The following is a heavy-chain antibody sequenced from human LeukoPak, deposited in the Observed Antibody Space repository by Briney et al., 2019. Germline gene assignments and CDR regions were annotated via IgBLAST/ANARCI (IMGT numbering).Heavy chain of an antibody. D-gene: IGHD1-26*01. CDR3: ARVQGVDY. V-gene: IGHV1-69*04. CDR2: IIPILAIA. CDR1: GGTFSSYA. J-gene: IGHJ4*02. Sequence: SVKVSCKASGGTFSSYAISWVRQAPGQGLEWMGRIIPILAIANYAQKFQGRVTMTRDTSISTAYMELSRLRSDDTAVYYCARVQGVDYWGQGALVTVSS.